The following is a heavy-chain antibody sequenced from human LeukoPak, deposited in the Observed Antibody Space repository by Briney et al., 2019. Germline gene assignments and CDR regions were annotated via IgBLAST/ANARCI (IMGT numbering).Heavy chain of an antibody. CDR1: GFTFSSYW. CDR3: TRGRGVSFDY. Sequence: PGGSLRLSCAASGFTFSSYWMHWVRHAPGKGVVWVSRINSDGSSISYADSVKGRFTISRDNAKNTLHLQMNSLRAEDTAVYYCTRGRGVSFDYWGQGTLVTVSS. D-gene: IGHD3-10*01. J-gene: IGHJ4*02. CDR2: INSDGSSI. V-gene: IGHV3-74*01.